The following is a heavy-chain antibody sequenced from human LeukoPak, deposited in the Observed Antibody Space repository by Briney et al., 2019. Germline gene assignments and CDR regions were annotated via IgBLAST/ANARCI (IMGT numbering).Heavy chain of an antibody. Sequence: SVKVSCKASGGTFSSYAISWVRQAPGQGLEWMGGIIPIFGTANYAQKFQGRVTITTDESTSTAYMELSSLRSEDTAVYYCARSSVATPVVRYYYYYMDVWGKGTTVTVSS. CDR1: GGTFSSYA. D-gene: IGHD4-23*01. V-gene: IGHV1-69*05. J-gene: IGHJ6*03. CDR2: IIPIFGTA. CDR3: ARSSVATPVVRYYYYYMDV.